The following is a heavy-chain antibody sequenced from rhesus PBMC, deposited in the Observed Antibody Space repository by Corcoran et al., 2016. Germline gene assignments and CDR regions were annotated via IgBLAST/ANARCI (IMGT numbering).Heavy chain of an antibody. CDR3: ARVGEYSNFNFDY. J-gene: IGHJ4*01. V-gene: IGHV3-38*01. CDR1: GFTFSNYY. Sequence: EVQLLESGGGLAQPGGSLRLSCAASGFTFSNYYMDWVRQAPGKGLEWVGRIRNKANSYTTEYAASVKGRFTISRDDSKNTLYLQMSSLKTEDTAVYYCARVGEYSNFNFDYWGQGVLVTVSS. CDR2: IRNKANSYTT. D-gene: IGHD4-23*01.